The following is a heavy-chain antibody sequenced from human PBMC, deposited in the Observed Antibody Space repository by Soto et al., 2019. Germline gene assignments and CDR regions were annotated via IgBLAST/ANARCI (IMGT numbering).Heavy chain of an antibody. CDR2: IYYSGST. Sequence: LSLTCTVSGGSISSSSYYWGWIRQPPGKGLEWIGSIYYSGSTYYNPSLKSRVTISVDTSKNQFSLKLSSVTAADTAVYYCATKQGEYYFDYWGQGTLVPVPS. CDR1: GGSISSSSYY. CDR3: ATKQGEYYFDY. V-gene: IGHV4-39*01. J-gene: IGHJ4*02. D-gene: IGHD1-26*01.